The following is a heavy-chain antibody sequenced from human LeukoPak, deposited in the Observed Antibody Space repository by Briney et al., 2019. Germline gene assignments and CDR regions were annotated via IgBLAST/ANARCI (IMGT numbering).Heavy chain of an antibody. D-gene: IGHD3-10*01. Sequence: GGSLRLSCAASGFTFDDYAMHWVRQAPGKGLEWVSGISWNSGSIGYADSVKGRFTISRDNAKNSLYLQMNSLRAEDTALYHCVRGPIISSSDWYYVYWGQGTLVTVSS. J-gene: IGHJ4*02. V-gene: IGHV3-9*01. CDR2: ISWNSGSI. CDR1: GFTFDDYA. CDR3: VRGPIISSSDWYYVY.